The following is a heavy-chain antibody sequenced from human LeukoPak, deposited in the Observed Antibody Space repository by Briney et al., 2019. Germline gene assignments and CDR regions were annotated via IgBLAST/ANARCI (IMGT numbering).Heavy chain of an antibody. D-gene: IGHD3-10*02. CDR3: AELGITVIGGV. J-gene: IGHJ6*04. Sequence: PGGSLRLSCAASGFIFSSYWMSWVRQAPGKGLEWVANIKQDGSEKYYVDSVKGRFTISRDNAKNSLYLQMNSLRAEDTAVYYCAELGITVIGGVWGKGTTVTISS. V-gene: IGHV3-7*01. CDR1: GFIFSSYW. CDR2: IKQDGSEK.